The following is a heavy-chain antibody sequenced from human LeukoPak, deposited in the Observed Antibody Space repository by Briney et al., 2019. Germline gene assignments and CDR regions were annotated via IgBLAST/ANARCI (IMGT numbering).Heavy chain of an antibody. CDR3: ARADDYGDYLFDY. J-gene: IGHJ4*02. Sequence: SETLSLTCTVSGDSIKSYYWNWIRQPPGKGLEWIGYIYYSGSTNYNPSLKSRVTISVDTSKNQFSPKLSSVTAADTAVYYCARADDYGDYLFDYWGQGTLVTVSS. CDR1: GDSIKSYY. V-gene: IGHV4-59*01. D-gene: IGHD4-17*01. CDR2: IYYSGST.